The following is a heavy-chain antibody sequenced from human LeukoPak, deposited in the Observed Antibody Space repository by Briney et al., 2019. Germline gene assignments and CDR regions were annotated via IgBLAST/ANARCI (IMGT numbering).Heavy chain of an antibody. J-gene: IGHJ4*02. CDR2: VYSGGST. CDR1: GFTFTNAW. D-gene: IGHD4-23*01. CDR3: ARRAGGYSHPYDY. Sequence: PGGSLRLSCAASGFTFTNAWMSWVRQAPGKGLEWVSLVYSGGSTDYTDSVKGRFTISRDNYKNTLYLQMNSLRAEDTAVYYCARRAGGYSHPYDYWGQGTLVTVSS. V-gene: IGHV3-53*01.